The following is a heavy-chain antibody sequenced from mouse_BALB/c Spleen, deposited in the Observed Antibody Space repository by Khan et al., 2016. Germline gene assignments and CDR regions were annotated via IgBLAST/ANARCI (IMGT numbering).Heavy chain of an antibody. Sequence: EVQLQESGPDLVKPSQSPSLTCTVTGYSIPSHYSWHWIRHFPGNKLEWMGYIHYSGSTNYNPSLTSRISSNRESSKNQFVLQLNSVTTEDTATYSCATSTSGYWYYFDYWCQCSTLTVSS. CDR1: GYSIPSHYS. CDR2: IHYSGST. J-gene: IGHJ2*01. V-gene: IGHV3-1*02. CDR3: ATSTSGYWYYFDY. D-gene: IGHD3-1*01.